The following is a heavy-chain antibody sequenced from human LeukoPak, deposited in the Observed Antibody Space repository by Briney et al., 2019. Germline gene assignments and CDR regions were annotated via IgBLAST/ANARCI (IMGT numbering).Heavy chain of an antibody. V-gene: IGHV4-38-2*02. CDR2: IYHSGST. CDR3: ARDSIAAVVDY. Sequence: SETLSLTCTVSGYSISSGYYWGWIRPPPGKGLEWIGNIYHSGSTYYNPSLKSRVTISVDTSKNQFSLKLSSVTAADTAVYYCARDSIAAVVDYWGQGTLVTVSS. J-gene: IGHJ4*02. CDR1: GYSISSGYY. D-gene: IGHD6-13*01.